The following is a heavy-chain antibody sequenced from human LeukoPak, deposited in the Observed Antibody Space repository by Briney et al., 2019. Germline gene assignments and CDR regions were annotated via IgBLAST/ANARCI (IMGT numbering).Heavy chain of an antibody. Sequence: SETLSLTCTVSGGSISSSSYYWGWIRQPPGKGLEWIGSIYYSGSTYYNPSLKSRVTISVDTSKNQFSLKLSSVTAADTAVYYCARAPGDYGGNSDSHAFDIWGQGTMVTVSS. J-gene: IGHJ3*02. D-gene: IGHD4-23*01. CDR1: GGSISSSSYY. CDR3: ARAPGDYGGNSDSHAFDI. CDR2: IYYSGST. V-gene: IGHV4-39*01.